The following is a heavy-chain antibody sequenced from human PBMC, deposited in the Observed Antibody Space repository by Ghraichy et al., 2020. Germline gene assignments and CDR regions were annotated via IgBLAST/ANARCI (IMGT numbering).Heavy chain of an antibody. J-gene: IGHJ4*02. Sequence: GSLNISCAASGFTFSTSSMNRVRQAPGKGLEWVSSISSSSSYIYYADSVKGRFTISRDNAKNSLYLQMNTLRAEDTAVYYCARTETGFDYWGQGTLVTVSS. CDR3: ARTETGFDY. V-gene: IGHV3-21*01. D-gene: IGHD1-14*01. CDR1: GFTFSTSS. CDR2: ISSSSSYI.